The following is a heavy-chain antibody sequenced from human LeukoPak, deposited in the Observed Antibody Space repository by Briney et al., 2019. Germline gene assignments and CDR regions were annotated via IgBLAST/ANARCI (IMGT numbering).Heavy chain of an antibody. CDR1: GGSVSSGSYY. CDR2: IYTSGST. CDR3: ARVTTGSTTLDS. V-gene: IGHV4-61*02. Sequence: SETLSLTCTVSGGSVSSGSYYWSWIRQPAGKGLEWIRRIYTSGSTNYNPSLKSRVTISVDTSKNQFSLKLSSVTAADTAVYYCARVTTGSTTLDSWGQGILVTVSS. J-gene: IGHJ5*01. D-gene: IGHD1-1*01.